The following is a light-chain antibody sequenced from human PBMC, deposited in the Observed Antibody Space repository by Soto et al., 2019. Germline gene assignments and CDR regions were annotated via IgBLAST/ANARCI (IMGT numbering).Light chain of an antibody. J-gene: IGKJ2*01. CDR2: DAS. CDR3: QQYNSFSPYT. Sequence: DIRMTQSPSTLSASVGDRVTITCRASQSISSWLAWYKQKPGIAPKLLIYDASSLKSGVPSRFSGSGSGTEFTLTISSLQPDDFATYYCQQYNSFSPYTFGQGTKLEIK. V-gene: IGKV1-5*01. CDR1: QSISSW.